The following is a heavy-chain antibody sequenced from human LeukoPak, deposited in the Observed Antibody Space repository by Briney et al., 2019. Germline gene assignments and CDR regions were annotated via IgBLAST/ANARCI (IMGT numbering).Heavy chain of an antibody. CDR3: ARHRWNDEFYFDY. CDR1: GDPISSSPYY. CDR2: ISNSWST. Sequence: PSETLSLTCTVSGDPISSSPYYWGWIRQPPGKGLEWIGSISNSWSTYYNTSLRSRLTISVDTAKNQFSLKLNSVTAADTAVYYCARHRWNDEFYFDYWGQGTLVTVSS. D-gene: IGHD1-1*01. V-gene: IGHV4-39*01. J-gene: IGHJ4*02.